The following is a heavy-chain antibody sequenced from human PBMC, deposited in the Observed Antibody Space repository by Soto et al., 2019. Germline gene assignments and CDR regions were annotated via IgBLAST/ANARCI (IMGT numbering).Heavy chain of an antibody. V-gene: IGHV3-21*01. CDR2: ISSSSSYI. Sequence: GGSLRLSCAASGFTFSSYSMNWVRQAPGKGLEWVSSISSSSSYIYYADSVKGRFTISRDNAKNSLYLQMNSLRAEDTAVYYCASPIYCSSTSCYDVDYWGQGTLVTVSS. D-gene: IGHD2-2*01. CDR1: GFTFSSYS. J-gene: IGHJ4*02. CDR3: ASPIYCSSTSCYDVDY.